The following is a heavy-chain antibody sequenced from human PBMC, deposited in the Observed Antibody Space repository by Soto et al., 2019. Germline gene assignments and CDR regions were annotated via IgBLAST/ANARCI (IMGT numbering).Heavy chain of an antibody. CDR1: GGSFTGYY. J-gene: IGHJ4*02. CDR2: ISHSVNT. V-gene: IGHV4-34*01. Sequence: QVQLQQWGAGLLKPSETLSLTCAVYGGSFTGYYWSWIRQPPGKGLEWIGEISHSVNTNYNPSLKSRVSMSLDRSKNHFSLNLTSVTAADSAVYYCARAGLGELNFDSWGQGTLVTVSS. D-gene: IGHD3-16*01. CDR3: ARAGLGELNFDS.